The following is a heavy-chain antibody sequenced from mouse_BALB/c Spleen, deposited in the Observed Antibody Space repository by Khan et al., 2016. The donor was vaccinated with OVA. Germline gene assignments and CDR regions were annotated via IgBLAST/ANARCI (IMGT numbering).Heavy chain of an antibody. Sequence: VQLQESGPGLVAPSQSLSITCTVSGFSLTSYDISWIRQPPGKGLEWLGVIWTGGGTNYNSAFMSRLSISKDNSKSQVFLKMNSLQTDDTAIYYCVRDGYYVRGYAMDYWGQGTSVTVSS. CDR3: VRDGYYVRGYAMDY. D-gene: IGHD2-3*01. J-gene: IGHJ4*01. CDR2: IWTGGGT. CDR1: GFSLTSYD. V-gene: IGHV2-9-2*01.